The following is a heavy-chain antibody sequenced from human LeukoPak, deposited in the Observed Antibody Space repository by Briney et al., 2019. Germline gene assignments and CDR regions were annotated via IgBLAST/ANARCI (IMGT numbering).Heavy chain of an antibody. Sequence: GRSLRLSCAASGFTFSSYAMHWVLQAPGKGLEWVAVISYDGSNKYYADSVKGRFTISRDNSKNTLYLQMNSLRAEDTAVYYCARGRERWLDYWGQGTLVTVSS. J-gene: IGHJ4*02. V-gene: IGHV3-30*04. CDR1: GFTFSSYA. D-gene: IGHD5-24*01. CDR3: ARGRERWLDY. CDR2: ISYDGSNK.